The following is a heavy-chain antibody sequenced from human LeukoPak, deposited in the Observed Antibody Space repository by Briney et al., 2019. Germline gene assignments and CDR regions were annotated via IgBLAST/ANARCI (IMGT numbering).Heavy chain of an antibody. CDR3: ARDGARFLGWLLPYYYYYMDV. CDR2: INTNTGNP. V-gene: IGHV7-4-1*02. D-gene: IGHD3-3*01. CDR1: GYTFTSYA. J-gene: IGHJ6*03. Sequence: ASVKVSCKASGYTFTSYAMNWVRQAPGQGLEWMGWINTNTGNPTYAQGFTGRFVFSLDTSVSTAYLQISSLKAEDTAVYYCARDGARFLGWLLPYYYYYMDVWGKGTTVTVSS.